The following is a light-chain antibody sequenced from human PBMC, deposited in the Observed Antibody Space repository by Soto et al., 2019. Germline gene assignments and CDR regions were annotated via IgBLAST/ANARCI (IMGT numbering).Light chain of an antibody. V-gene: IGKV3-15*01. Sequence: DILMTQSPATLSVSSGQRDTLSCRASQSITGNLTWYQQKPGQAPRLLIYDASTRATGIPDRFSGSGSGTEFTLTISSLQSEDFAVYYCQQYNNWPLTFGGGTKVDIK. CDR1: QSITGN. CDR3: QQYNNWPLT. CDR2: DAS. J-gene: IGKJ4*01.